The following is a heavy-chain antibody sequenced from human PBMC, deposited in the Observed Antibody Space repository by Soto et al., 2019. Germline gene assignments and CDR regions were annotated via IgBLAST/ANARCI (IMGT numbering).Heavy chain of an antibody. CDR1: GFTFSSYW. Sequence: GGSLRLSCAASGFTFSSYWMSWVRQAPGKGLEWVANIKQDGSEKYYVDSVKGRFTISRDNAKNSLYLQMNSLRAEDTAVYYCARDLGAGSYYQTTYYMDVWGKGTTVTVSS. CDR2: IKQDGSEK. J-gene: IGHJ6*03. D-gene: IGHD3-10*01. CDR3: ARDLGAGSYYQTTYYMDV. V-gene: IGHV3-7*01.